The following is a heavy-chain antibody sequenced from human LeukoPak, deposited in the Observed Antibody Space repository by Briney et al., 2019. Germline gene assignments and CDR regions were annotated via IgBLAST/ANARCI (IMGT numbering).Heavy chain of an antibody. Sequence: GGSLRLSCAASGFTFSSYGMHWVRQAPGKGLEWVAVISYDGSNKYYADSVKGRFTISRDNSENTLYLQMNSLRAEDTAVYYCAKPVAGTYWGQGTLVTVSS. CDR2: ISYDGSNK. CDR3: AKPVAGTY. CDR1: GFTFSSYG. J-gene: IGHJ4*02. V-gene: IGHV3-30*18. D-gene: IGHD6-19*01.